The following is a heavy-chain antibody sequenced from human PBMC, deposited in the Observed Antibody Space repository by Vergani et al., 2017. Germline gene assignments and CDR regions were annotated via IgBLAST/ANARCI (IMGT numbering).Heavy chain of an antibody. D-gene: IGHD3-10*01. CDR2: ISYDGSNK. CDR3: ASDRGDGY. Sequence: QVQLVESGGGVVQPGRSLRLSCAASGFTFSSYAMHWVRQAPGKGLEWVAVISYDGSNKYYADSVKGRFTISRDNYKNTLFLQMNSLSAEDTALYYCASDRGDGYWGQGTLVTVSS. J-gene: IGHJ4*02. V-gene: IGHV3-30-3*01. CDR1: GFTFSSYA.